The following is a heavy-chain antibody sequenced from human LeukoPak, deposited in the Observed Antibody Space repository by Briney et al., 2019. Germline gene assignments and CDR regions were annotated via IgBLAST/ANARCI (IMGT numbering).Heavy chain of an antibody. CDR2: IYYSGNT. D-gene: IGHD3-10*01. CDR3: ARVEVRPMVRGVIDY. V-gene: IGHV4-59*01. Sequence: PSETLSLTCTVSGGSISSYYWSWMRQPPGKGLEWIGYIYYSGNTNYNPSLKSRVTISVDTSKNQFSLKLSSVTAADTVVYYCARVEVRPMVRGVIDYWGQGTLVTVSS. CDR1: GGSISSYY. J-gene: IGHJ4*02.